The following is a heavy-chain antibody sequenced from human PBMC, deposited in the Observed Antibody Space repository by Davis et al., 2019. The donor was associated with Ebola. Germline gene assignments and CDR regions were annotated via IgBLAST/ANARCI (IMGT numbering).Heavy chain of an antibody. V-gene: IGHV3-74*03. CDR1: GFSFSNHY. J-gene: IGHJ5*01. D-gene: IGHD3-9*01. CDR3: ARVNAVTGYSRFDS. Sequence: GESLKISCSASGFSFSNHYMHWIRQAPGKGLEWVSRINRDGTVTEYADSVKGRFTISRDNAKNSLYLRLNSLRAEDTALYHCARVNAVTGYSRFDSWGQGTLVTVSS. CDR2: INRDGTVT.